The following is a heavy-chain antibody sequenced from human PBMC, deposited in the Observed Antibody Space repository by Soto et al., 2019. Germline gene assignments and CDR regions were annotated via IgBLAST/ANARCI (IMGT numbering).Heavy chain of an antibody. CDR1: SGSISSYY. CDR3: ASGPRGAFDI. D-gene: IGHD3-10*01. Sequence: PSETLSLTCTVSSGSISSYYWSWIRQPPGKGLEWIGYIYYSGSTNYNPSIKSRVTISVDTSKNQFSLKLSSVTAAYSAVYYCASGPRGAFDIWGQGTMVTVSS. V-gene: IGHV4-59*01. CDR2: IYYSGST. J-gene: IGHJ3*02.